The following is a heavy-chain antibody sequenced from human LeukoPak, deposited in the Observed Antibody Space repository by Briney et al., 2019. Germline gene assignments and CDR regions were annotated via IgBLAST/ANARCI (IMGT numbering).Heavy chain of an antibody. D-gene: IGHD6-13*01. CDR1: GGSISSYY. CDR3: ARGKRAAAGSFDY. V-gene: IGHV4-59*01. Sequence: PSETLSLTCTVSGGSISSYYWSWIRQPPGKGLEWIGYIYYSGSTNYNPSLKSRVTISVDTSKNRFSLKLSSVTAAATAVYYCARGKRAAAGSFDYWGQGTLVTVSS. CDR2: IYYSGST. J-gene: IGHJ4*02.